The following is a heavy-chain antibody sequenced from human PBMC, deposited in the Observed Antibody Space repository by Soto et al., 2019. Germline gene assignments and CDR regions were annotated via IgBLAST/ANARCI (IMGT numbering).Heavy chain of an antibody. CDR2: IYYSGST. J-gene: IGHJ4*02. CDR1: GGSISSYY. CDR3: ASSRRRDPRADY. V-gene: IGHV4-59*01. Sequence: QVQLQESGPGLVKPSETLSLTCTVSGGSISSYYWSWIRQPPGKGLEWIGYIYYSGSTNYNPSLKSRVTISVDTSKNQFSLKLSSVTAADTAVYYCASSRRRDPRADYWGKGTLVTVSS.